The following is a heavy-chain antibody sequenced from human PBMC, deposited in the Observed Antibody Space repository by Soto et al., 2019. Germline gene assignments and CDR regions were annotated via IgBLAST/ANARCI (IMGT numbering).Heavy chain of an antibody. J-gene: IGHJ5*02. V-gene: IGHV1-69*08. Sequence: QVQLVQSGAEVKKPGSSVKVSCKASGGTFSTYTITWVRQAPGQGLEWMGRIMPITAIINYAQKLQGRVTISADKFTGTAYMELTGLRSDDTAVYYCAGDPDSHYNDSHASSYPWGQGTLVTVSS. CDR1: GGTFSTYT. CDR3: AGDPDSHYNDSHASSYP. CDR2: IMPITAII. D-gene: IGHD4-4*01.